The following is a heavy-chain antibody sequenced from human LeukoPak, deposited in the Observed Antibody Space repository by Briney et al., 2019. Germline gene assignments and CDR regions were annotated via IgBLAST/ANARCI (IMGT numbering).Heavy chain of an antibody. J-gene: IGHJ5*02. CDR3: ARGIKYRGGNWFDP. D-gene: IGHD2/OR15-2a*01. CDR2: ISYDGSNK. CDR1: GFTFSSYE. V-gene: IGHV3-30*04. Sequence: PGGSLRLSCAASGFTFSSYEMNWVRQAPGKGLEWVAVISYDGSNKYYADSVKGRFTISRDNSKNTLYLQMNSLRAEDTAVYYCARGIKYRGGNWFDPWGQGTLVTVSS.